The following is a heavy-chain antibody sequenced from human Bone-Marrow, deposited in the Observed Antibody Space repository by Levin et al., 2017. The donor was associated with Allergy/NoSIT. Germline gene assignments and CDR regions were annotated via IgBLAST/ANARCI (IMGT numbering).Heavy chain of an antibody. D-gene: IGHD6-13*01. Sequence: GGSLRLSCAASGFTFSKAWMSWVRQAPGKGLEWVGRINTKTDGGTTDYGAPVKGRFTISRDDSKNTLYLQMNSLKTEDTAVYYCTTLDTAAAPFWGQGTLVTVSS. V-gene: IGHV3-15*01. CDR1: GFTFSKAW. CDR2: INTKTDGGTT. CDR3: TTLDTAAAPF. J-gene: IGHJ4*02.